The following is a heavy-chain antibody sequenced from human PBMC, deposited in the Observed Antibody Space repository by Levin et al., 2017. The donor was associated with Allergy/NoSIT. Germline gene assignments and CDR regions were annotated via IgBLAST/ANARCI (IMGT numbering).Heavy chain of an antibody. CDR3: ARDRYDSSGYYYLDNDY. D-gene: IGHD3-22*01. Sequence: KISCKASGGTFSSYAISWVRQAPGQGLEWMGGIIPIFGTANYAQKFQGRVTITADESTSTAYMELSSLRSEDTAVYYCARDRYDSSGYYYLDNDYWGQGTLVTVSS. V-gene: IGHV1-69*01. CDR2: IIPIFGTA. CDR1: GGTFSSYA. J-gene: IGHJ4*02.